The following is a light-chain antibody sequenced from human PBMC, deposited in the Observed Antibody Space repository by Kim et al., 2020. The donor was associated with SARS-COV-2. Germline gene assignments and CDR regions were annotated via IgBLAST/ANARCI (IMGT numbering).Light chain of an antibody. J-gene: IGLJ3*02. Sequence: SSELTQDPAVSVALGQTVRLTCQGDSLRNYFASWYQQKPGQATVLVMYNRNNRPSGIPDRFSGSRSGNTASLTITGAQAEDEADYYCNSRDRNGNHGVFGGGTQLTVL. CDR3: NSRDRNGNHGV. CDR1: SLRNYF. V-gene: IGLV3-19*01. CDR2: NRN.